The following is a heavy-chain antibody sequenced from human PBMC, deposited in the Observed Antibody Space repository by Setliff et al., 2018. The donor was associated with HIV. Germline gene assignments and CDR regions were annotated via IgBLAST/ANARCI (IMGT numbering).Heavy chain of an antibody. V-gene: IGHV3-20*04. CDR1: GFTFSSYA. D-gene: IGHD2-15*01. J-gene: IGHJ6*02. CDR2: INWNGGST. Sequence: GGSLRLSCAASGFTFSSYAMSWVRQAPGKGLEWVSGINWNGGSTGYADSVKGRFTISRDNAKNSLYLQMNSLRAEDTAVYYCARKLLTRPNYYGMDVWGQGTTVTVSS. CDR3: ARKLLTRPNYYGMDV.